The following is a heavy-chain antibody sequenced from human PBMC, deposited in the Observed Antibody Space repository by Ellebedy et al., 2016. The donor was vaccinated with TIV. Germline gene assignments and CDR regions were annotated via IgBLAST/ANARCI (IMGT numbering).Heavy chain of an antibody. CDR1: GGTFSSYA. Sequence: SVKVSXXASGGTFSSYAISWVRQAPGQGLEWMGGIIPIFGTANYAQKFQGRVTITADKSTSTAYMELSSLRSEDTAVYYCARVGGIAARPSAFDIWGQGTKVTVSS. CDR3: ARVGGIAARPSAFDI. D-gene: IGHD6-6*01. J-gene: IGHJ3*02. CDR2: IIPIFGTA. V-gene: IGHV1-69*06.